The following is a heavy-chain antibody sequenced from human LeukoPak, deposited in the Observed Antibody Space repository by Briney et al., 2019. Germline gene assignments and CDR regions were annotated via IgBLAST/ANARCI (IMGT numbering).Heavy chain of an antibody. J-gene: IGHJ6*02. Sequence: PSETLSLTCTVSGGSISSYYWSWIRQPPGKGLEWIGYIYYSGSTNYNPSLQSRVTISVDTSKNQFSLKLSSVTAADTAVYYCARRVAAAVGYGMDVWGQGTTVTVSS. CDR2: IYYSGST. V-gene: IGHV4-59*08. CDR1: GGSISSYY. D-gene: IGHD6-13*01. CDR3: ARRVAAAVGYGMDV.